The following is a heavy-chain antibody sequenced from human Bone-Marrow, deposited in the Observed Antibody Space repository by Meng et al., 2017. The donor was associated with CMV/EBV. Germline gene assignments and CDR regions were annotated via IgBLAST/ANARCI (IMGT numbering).Heavy chain of an antibody. V-gene: IGHV2-5*01. CDR1: GFSLSTSGVG. CDR3: AHASSSWYGGYYFDY. Sequence: SGPTLVKPTQTLTLTCTFSGFSLSTSGVGVGWIRQPPGKALEWLALIYWNDDKRYSPSLKSRPTITKDTSKNQVVLTMTNMDPVDTATYYCAHASSSWYGGYYFDYWGQGTLVTVSS. CDR2: IYWNDDK. D-gene: IGHD6-13*01. J-gene: IGHJ4*02.